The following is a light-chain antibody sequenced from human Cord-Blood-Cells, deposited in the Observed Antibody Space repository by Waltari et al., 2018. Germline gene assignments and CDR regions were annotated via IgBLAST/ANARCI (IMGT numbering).Light chain of an antibody. J-gene: IGKJ2*01. CDR2: WAS. V-gene: IGKV4-1*01. CDR1: QSVLYNSNNQIY. CDR3: QQCYSTPYT. Sequence: DIVLTQSPDSLAVSLGERATINCQSSQSVLYNSNNQIYLAWYQQKPGQPPKLLIYWASTREHGVPDRFSGSGSGTDFTLTISSLQAEAVAVYYCQQCYSTPYTFGQGTKLEIK.